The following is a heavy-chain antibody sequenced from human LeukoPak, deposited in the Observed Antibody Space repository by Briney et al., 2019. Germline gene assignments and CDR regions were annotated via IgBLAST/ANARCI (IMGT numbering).Heavy chain of an antibody. CDR2: IKTNTDGGAA. CDR1: GFSFTNAW. CDR3: VTNLDRTRNCRTGSCLD. D-gene: IGHD2-15*01. J-gene: IGHJ4*02. Sequence: PGGSLRLSCAASGFSFTNAWMTWFRKPPGKGREWVGLIKTNTDGGAADYAAPVKGRFTISRDDSKTTLYLLMNSLKTDDTAVYYRVTNLDRTRNCRTGSCLDWGQGTLVTVSS. V-gene: IGHV3-15*01.